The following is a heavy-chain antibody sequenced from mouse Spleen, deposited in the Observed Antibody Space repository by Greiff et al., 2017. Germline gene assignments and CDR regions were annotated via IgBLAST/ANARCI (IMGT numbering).Heavy chain of an antibody. V-gene: IGHV14-3*01. CDR3: ARSILDGAPDY. D-gene: IGHD1-1*02. J-gene: IGHJ2*01. CDR2: IDPANGNT. Sequence: VQLQQSVADLVRPGASVKLSCTTSGFNIKNSYMHWVKQRPEQGLEWIGRIDPANGNTRYDPKFQDKATITADTSSNTAYLHLSSLTSEDTAIYYCARSILDGAPDYWGQGTTLTVSS. CDR1: GFNIKNSY.